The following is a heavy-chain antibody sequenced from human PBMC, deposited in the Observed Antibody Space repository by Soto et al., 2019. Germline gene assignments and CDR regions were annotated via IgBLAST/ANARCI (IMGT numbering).Heavy chain of an antibody. Sequence: SVKVSCKASGGTFSSYTISWVRQAPGQGLEWMGRIIPILGIANYAQKFQGRVTITADKSTSTAYMELSSLRSEDTAVYYCASPSTRIAAALDYWGQGTLVTVSS. D-gene: IGHD6-13*01. V-gene: IGHV1-69*02. J-gene: IGHJ4*02. CDR3: ASPSTRIAAALDY. CDR2: IIPILGIA. CDR1: GGTFSSYT.